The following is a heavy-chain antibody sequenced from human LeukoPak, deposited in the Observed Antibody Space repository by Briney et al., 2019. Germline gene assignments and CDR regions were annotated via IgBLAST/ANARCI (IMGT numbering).Heavy chain of an antibody. CDR3: ARDSVKQWLVHYNWFDP. CDR2: ISSSSSTI. CDR1: GFTFSSYS. V-gene: IGHV3-48*02. J-gene: IGHJ5*02. D-gene: IGHD6-19*01. Sequence: PGGPLRPSCAASGFTFSSYSMNWVRQAPGKGLEWVSYISSSSSTIYYADSVKGRFTISRDNAKNSLYLQMNSLRDEDTAVYYCARDSVKQWLVHYNWFDPWGQGTLVTVSS.